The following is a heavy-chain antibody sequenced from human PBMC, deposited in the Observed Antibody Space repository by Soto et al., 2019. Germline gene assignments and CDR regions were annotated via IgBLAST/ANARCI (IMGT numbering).Heavy chain of an antibody. V-gene: IGHV4-61*01. CDR3: AREIYYDFWSGLVDY. Sequence: SETLSLTCTVSGGSVSSGSYYWSWIRQPPGKGLEWIGYIYYSGSTNYNPSLKSRVTISIDTSKNQFSLKLTSVTAADTAVYYCAREIYYDFWSGLVDYWGQGTLVTVSS. D-gene: IGHD3-3*01. J-gene: IGHJ4*02. CDR2: IYYSGST. CDR1: GGSVSSGSYY.